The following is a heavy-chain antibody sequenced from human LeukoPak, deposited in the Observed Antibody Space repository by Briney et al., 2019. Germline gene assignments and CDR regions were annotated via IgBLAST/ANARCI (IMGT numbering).Heavy chain of an antibody. CDR2: ISGSGDST. D-gene: IGHD6-19*01. J-gene: IGHJ2*01. CDR1: GFTFNNYA. CDR3: AKGQLAVAVGWYFDL. Sequence: GGSLRLFCAASGFTFNNYAMSWVRQAPGKGLEWVSGISGSGDSTYYADSVKGRFTISRDNSKNTLYLQINNLRTEDTAVYYCAKGQLAVAVGWYFDLWGRGTLVTVSS. V-gene: IGHV3-23*01.